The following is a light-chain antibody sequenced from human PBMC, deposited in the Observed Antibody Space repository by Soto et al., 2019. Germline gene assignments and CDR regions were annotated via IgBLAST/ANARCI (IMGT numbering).Light chain of an antibody. CDR3: QVWDSSSDHYV. CDR2: DDS. Sequence: SSDRSPPPSVSVAPGQTSRITCGGNNIGSKSVHWYQQKPGQAPVLVVYDDSDRPSGIPERFSGSNSGNTATLTISRVEAGDEADYYCQVWDSSSDHYVFGTGTTVTVL. J-gene: IGLJ1*01. V-gene: IGLV3-21*02. CDR1: NIGSKS.